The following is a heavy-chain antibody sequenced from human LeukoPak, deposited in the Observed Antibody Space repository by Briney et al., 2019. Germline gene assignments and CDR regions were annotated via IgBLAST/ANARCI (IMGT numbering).Heavy chain of an antibody. V-gene: IGHV1-18*01. CDR2: ISAYNGNT. Sequence: ASVKVSCKASGYTFTSYGISWVRQAPGQGLEWMGRISAYNGNTNYAQKLQGRVTMTTDTSTSTAYMELRSLRSDDTAVYYCARDEYYFGSGSYFYFDFWGQGTLVTVSS. D-gene: IGHD3-10*01. CDR1: GYTFTSYG. J-gene: IGHJ4*02. CDR3: ARDEYYFGSGSYFYFDF.